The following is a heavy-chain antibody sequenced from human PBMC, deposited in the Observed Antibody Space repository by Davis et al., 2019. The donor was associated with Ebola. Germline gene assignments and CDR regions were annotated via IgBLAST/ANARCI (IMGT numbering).Heavy chain of an antibody. Sequence: ASVKVSCKASGYTFTGYYMHWVRQAPGQGLEWMGRINPNSGGTNYAQKFQGRVTMTRNTSISTAYMELSSLRSEDTAVYYCARGFLTWEDYWGQGTLVTVSS. CDR1: GYTFTGYY. V-gene: IGHV1-2*06. D-gene: IGHD1-26*01. CDR2: INPNSGGT. CDR3: ARGFLTWEDY. J-gene: IGHJ4*02.